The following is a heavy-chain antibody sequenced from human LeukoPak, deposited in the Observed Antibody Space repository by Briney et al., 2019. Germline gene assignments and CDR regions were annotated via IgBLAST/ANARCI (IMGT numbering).Heavy chain of an antibody. V-gene: IGHV3-21*01. Sequence: GGSLRLSCAASGFTFSSYSMNWVRQAPGKGLEWVSSIRSSSSYIYYADSVKGRFTISRDNAKNSLYLQMNSLRAEDTAVYYCAREYYGFDYWGQGTLVTVSS. CDR1: GFTFSSYS. CDR3: AREYYGFDY. J-gene: IGHJ4*02. CDR2: IRSSSSYI. D-gene: IGHD3-10*01.